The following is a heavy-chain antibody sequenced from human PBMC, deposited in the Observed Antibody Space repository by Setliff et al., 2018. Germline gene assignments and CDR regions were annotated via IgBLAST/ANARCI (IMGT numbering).Heavy chain of an antibody. D-gene: IGHD6-13*01. Sequence: GASVKVSCKASGYTFTSYGISWVRQAPGQGSEWMGWISAYNGNTNYAQNLQGRVTMTTDTSTSTAYMELRSLRSDDTAVYYCARAPAYSSTPGSYAFDIWGQGTMVTVSS. CDR3: ARAPAYSSTPGSYAFDI. CDR2: ISAYNGNT. J-gene: IGHJ3*02. CDR1: GYTFTSYG. V-gene: IGHV1-18*01.